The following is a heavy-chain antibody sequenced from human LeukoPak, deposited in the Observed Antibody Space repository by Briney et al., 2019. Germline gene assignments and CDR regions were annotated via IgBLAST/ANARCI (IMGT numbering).Heavy chain of an antibody. Sequence: SETLSLTCAVYGGSFSGYYWSWIRQPPGKGLEWIGEINHSGSTNYNPSFKSRVTISVDTSKNQFSLKLSSVTAADTAVYYCARVGSYAFDYWGQGTLVTVSS. V-gene: IGHV4-34*01. CDR2: INHSGST. CDR1: GGSFSGYY. J-gene: IGHJ4*02. D-gene: IGHD3-16*01. CDR3: ARVGSYAFDY.